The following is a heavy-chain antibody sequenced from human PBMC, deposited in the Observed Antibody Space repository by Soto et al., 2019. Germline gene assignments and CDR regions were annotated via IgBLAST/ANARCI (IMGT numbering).Heavy chain of an antibody. CDR1: GFTLSGSA. J-gene: IGHJ4*02. V-gene: IGHV3-73*02. CDR2: IRSKTHSYAT. Sequence: EVQLVESGGGLVQPGESLKLSCAASGFTLSGSAVHWVRQASGKGLEWVGRIRSKTHSYATEYMASVKGRFTMSRDDSNNTAYLQMNGLKTDDTAVYYCTRSGGSYSVGYWGQGTRVTVSS. CDR3: TRSGGSYSVGY. D-gene: IGHD1-26*01.